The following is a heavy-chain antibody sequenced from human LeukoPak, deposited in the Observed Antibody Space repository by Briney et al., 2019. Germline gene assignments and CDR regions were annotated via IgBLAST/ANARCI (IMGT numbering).Heavy chain of an antibody. J-gene: IGHJ5*02. CDR1: GYPFTTYE. CDR2: VHPNSGDT. CDR3: ARGPRNDP. D-gene: IGHD1-14*01. Sequence: GASVKVSCKTSGYPFTTYEINWVRQAAGQGLEWMGWVHPNSGDTAYAQKFQGRVTMTRDTSISTAYMELSGLRSDDTAVYLSARGPRNDPWGQGTLVTVSS. V-gene: IGHV1-8*01.